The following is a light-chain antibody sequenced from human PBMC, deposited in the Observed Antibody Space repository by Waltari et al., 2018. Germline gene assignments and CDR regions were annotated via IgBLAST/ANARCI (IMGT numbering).Light chain of an antibody. CDR3: MQGSRDPFT. J-gene: IGKJ3*01. CDR1: KSLLHSDGYNY. Sequence: EIVMTQTPLSLSITPGEQISIPCSPSKSLLHSDGYNYLYWCLQKARPVSTAPDHDVFNLYTGVPARFSGSGSGTDFTLNISRVEAEDVGIYYCMQGSRDPFTFGPGTKVDIK. CDR2: DVF. V-gene: IGKV2D-26*01.